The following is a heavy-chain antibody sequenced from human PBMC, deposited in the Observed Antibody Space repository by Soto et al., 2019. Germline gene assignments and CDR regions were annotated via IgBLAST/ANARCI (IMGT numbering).Heavy chain of an antibody. D-gene: IGHD3-22*01. Sequence: GGSLRLSCAASGFTFSSYGIHWVRQAPGKGLEWVAVISYDGGNKHYADSVQGRFTISRDNSKNTLYLQMNSLRAEDTSVFFFAKDTYYFDSSVYYFFDSWGQGTLVTVSS. CDR1: GFTFSSYG. J-gene: IGHJ4*02. V-gene: IGHV3-30*18. CDR2: ISYDGGNK. CDR3: AKDTYYFDSSVYYFFDS.